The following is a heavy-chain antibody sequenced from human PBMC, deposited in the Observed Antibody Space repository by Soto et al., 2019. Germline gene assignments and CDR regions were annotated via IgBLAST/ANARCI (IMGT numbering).Heavy chain of an antibody. D-gene: IGHD3-22*01. CDR2: IGVGSSTK. CDR1: GFTFSSYA. CDR3: ARDQLYYNDISGRPLNAFDV. Sequence: GGSLRLSCAASGFTFSSYAMHWVRQAPGKGLEWVSYIGVGSSTKYYADSVKGRFTISRDNAKNSLYLQMNSLRAEDTAVYYCARDQLYYNDISGRPLNAFDVWGQGTMVTVSS. V-gene: IGHV3-48*01. J-gene: IGHJ3*01.